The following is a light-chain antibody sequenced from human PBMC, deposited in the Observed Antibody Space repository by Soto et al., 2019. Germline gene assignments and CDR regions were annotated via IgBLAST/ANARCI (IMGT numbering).Light chain of an antibody. Sequence: AIRMTQSPSSFSASTGDRVTITCRASQGISSYLAWYQQKPGKAPKLLIYAASTLQSGVPSRFSGSGSGTEFTLTIICLQSEDFATSYCQQYYSYPLTFGGGTKVEIK. CDR3: QQYYSYPLT. CDR1: QGISSY. CDR2: AAS. J-gene: IGKJ4*02. V-gene: IGKV1-8*01.